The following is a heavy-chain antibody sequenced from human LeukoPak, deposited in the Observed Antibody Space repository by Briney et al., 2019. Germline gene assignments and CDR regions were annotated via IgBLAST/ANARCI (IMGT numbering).Heavy chain of an antibody. Sequence: SVKVSCKASGGTFSRYAISWVRQAPGQGLEWMGRIIPIFGTANYAQKFQGRVTITTDESTPTAYMELSSLRSEDTAVYYCAIVEMATPFYWYFDLWGRGTLVTVSS. D-gene: IGHD5-24*01. CDR2: IIPIFGTA. CDR1: GGTFSRYA. J-gene: IGHJ2*01. V-gene: IGHV1-69*05. CDR3: AIVEMATPFYWYFDL.